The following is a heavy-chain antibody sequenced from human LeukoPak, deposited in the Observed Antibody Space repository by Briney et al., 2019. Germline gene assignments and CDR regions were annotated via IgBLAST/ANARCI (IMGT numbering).Heavy chain of an antibody. J-gene: IGHJ4*02. CDR3: ARVRPGYDYHFDY. CDR2: INHSGST. D-gene: IGHD5-12*01. CDR1: GGSFSGYY. V-gene: IGHV4-34*01. Sequence: PSETLSLTCAVYGGSFSGYYWSWIRQPPGKGLEWIGEINHSGSTNYNPSLKSRVTISVDTSKNQFSLKLSSVTAADTAVYYCARVRPGYDYHFDYWGQGTLVTVSS.